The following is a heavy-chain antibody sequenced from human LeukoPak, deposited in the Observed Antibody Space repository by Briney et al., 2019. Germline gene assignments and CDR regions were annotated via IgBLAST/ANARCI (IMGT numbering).Heavy chain of an antibody. V-gene: IGHV3-64D*06. CDR3: VKDGDTAMVTFDY. J-gene: IGHJ4*02. Sequence: GGSLRLSCSASGFTFSCYAMHWVRQAPGKGLEYVSAISSNGGSTYYADSVKGRFTISRDNSKNTLYLQMSSLRAEDTAVYYCVKDGDTAMVTFDYWGQGTLVTVSS. CDR2: ISSNGGST. D-gene: IGHD5-18*01. CDR1: GFTFSCYA.